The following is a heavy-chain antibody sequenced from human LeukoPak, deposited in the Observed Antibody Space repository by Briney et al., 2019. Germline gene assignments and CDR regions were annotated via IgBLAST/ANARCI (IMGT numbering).Heavy chain of an antibody. CDR1: GGSISSSSYY. D-gene: IGHD3/OR15-3a*01. CDR2: IYYSGST. V-gene: IGHV4-39*07. J-gene: IGHJ4*02. Sequence: PSETLSLTCTVSGGSISSSSYYWGWIRQPPGKGLEWIGSIYYSGSTNYNPSLKSRVTISVDTSKNQFSLKLSSVTAADTAVYYCARGRTRRGVDYWGQGTLVTVSS. CDR3: ARGRTRRGVDY.